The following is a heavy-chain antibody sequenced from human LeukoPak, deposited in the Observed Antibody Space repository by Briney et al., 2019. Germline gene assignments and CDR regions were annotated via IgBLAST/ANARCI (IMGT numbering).Heavy chain of an antibody. J-gene: IGHJ4*02. CDR2: IYSGGST. D-gene: IGHD3-3*01. CDR1: GFTVSSNY. Sequence: GGSLRLSCAASGFTVSSNYMSWVRQAPGKGLGWVSVIYSGGSTYYADSVKGRFTISRDNSKNTLYLQMNSLRAEDTAVYYCARFHGRYYDFWSGYFYLDYWGQGTLVTVSS. V-gene: IGHV3-53*01. CDR3: ARFHGRYYDFWSGYFYLDY.